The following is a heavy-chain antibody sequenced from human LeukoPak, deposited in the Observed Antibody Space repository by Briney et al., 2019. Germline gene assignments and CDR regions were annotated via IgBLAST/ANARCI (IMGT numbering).Heavy chain of an antibody. V-gene: IGHV3-23*01. Sequence: GGSLRLSCAASGFTFSNYAMSWVRQAPGKGLEWVSGISGSGGSGSGGSTYYANSVKGRFTISRDNSKNTLYLQMNSLRAEDTAVYYCAKRGGSGWIQPGYYYYYYMDVWGKGTTVTVSS. J-gene: IGHJ6*03. CDR2: ISGSGGSGSGGST. CDR3: AKRGGSGWIQPGYYYYYYMDV. D-gene: IGHD5-18*01. CDR1: GFTFSNYA.